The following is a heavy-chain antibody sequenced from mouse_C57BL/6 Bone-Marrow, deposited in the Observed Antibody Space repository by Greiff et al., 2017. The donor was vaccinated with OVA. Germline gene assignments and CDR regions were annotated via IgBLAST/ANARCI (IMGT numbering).Heavy chain of an antibody. V-gene: IGHV1-72*01. Sequence: QVQLQQPGAELVKPGASVKLSCKASGYTFTSYWMHWVKQRPGRGLEWIGRIDPNSGGTKYNEKFKSKATLTVDKPSSTAYMQLSSLTSEDSAVYYCARRADGYFWYFDVWGTGTTVTVSS. D-gene: IGHD2-3*01. CDR1: GYTFTSYW. CDR3: ARRADGYFWYFDV. CDR2: IDPNSGGT. J-gene: IGHJ1*03.